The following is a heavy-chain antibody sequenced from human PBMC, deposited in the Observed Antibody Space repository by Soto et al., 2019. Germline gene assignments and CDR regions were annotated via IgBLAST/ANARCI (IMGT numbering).Heavy chain of an antibody. J-gene: IGHJ4*02. Sequence: SQTLSLTCAISGDSVSSNSAAWNWIRQSPSRGLEWLGRTYYRSKWYNDYAVSVKSRITINPDTSKNQFSLQLNSVTPEDTAVYYCARTVTGTTSGHYYFDYWGQGTLVTVSS. D-gene: IGHD1-20*01. CDR1: GDSVSSNSAA. V-gene: IGHV6-1*01. CDR2: TYYRSKWYN. CDR3: ARTVTGTTSGHYYFDY.